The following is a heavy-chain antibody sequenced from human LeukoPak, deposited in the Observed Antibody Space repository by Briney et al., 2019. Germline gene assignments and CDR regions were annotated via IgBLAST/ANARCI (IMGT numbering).Heavy chain of an antibody. CDR3: AGLYYYGSGSSFDY. CDR1: GGSISSYY. CDR2: IYTSGST. Sequence: SETLSLTCTVSGGSISSYYWSWVRQPAGKGLEWIGRIYTSGSTNYNPSLKSRVTMSVDTSKNQFSLKLSSVTAADTAVYYCAGLYYYGSGSSFDYWGQGTLVTVSS. J-gene: IGHJ4*02. D-gene: IGHD3-10*01. V-gene: IGHV4-4*07.